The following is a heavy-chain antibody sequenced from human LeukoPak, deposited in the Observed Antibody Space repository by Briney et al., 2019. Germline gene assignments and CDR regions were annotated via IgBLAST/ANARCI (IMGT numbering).Heavy chain of an antibody. CDR2: ISWNSGSL. Sequence: GGSLRLSCAASGFTFDDYAMHWVRQAPGKGLEWVSGISWNSGSLGYADSVKGRFTISRDNVKNTLYLQMNSLRVEDTAVYYCTRVGYCATTSCRTAFDIWGQGTMVTVSS. J-gene: IGHJ3*02. V-gene: IGHV3-9*01. CDR1: GFTFDDYA. CDR3: TRVGYCATTSCRTAFDI. D-gene: IGHD2-2*01.